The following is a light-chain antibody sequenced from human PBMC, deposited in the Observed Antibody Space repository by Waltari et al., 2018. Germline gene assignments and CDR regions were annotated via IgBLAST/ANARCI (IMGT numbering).Light chain of an antibody. J-gene: IGLJ1*01. Sequence: QSALTQPASVSGSPGQSITISCTGTSSDVGNYNLVSWYQQNPYKAPKLMIYGVSKRPSGVSNRFSGSKSGNTASLTISGLQAEDEADYYCCSYAGTSYVFGTGTKVTVL. CDR2: GVS. V-gene: IGLV2-23*02. CDR1: SSDVGNYNL. CDR3: CSYAGTSYV.